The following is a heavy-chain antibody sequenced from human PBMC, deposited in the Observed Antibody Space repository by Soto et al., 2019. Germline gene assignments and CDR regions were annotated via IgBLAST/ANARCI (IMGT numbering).Heavy chain of an antibody. Sequence: SSETLSLTCTVSGGSISSYYWSWIRQPPGKGLELIGYIYYSGGTNYNPSLKSRVTISVDTSKNQFSLKLSSVTAADTAVYYCARVGYYDFWSGLYYGMDVWGQGTTVTVSS. D-gene: IGHD3-3*01. CDR3: ARVGYYDFWSGLYYGMDV. J-gene: IGHJ6*02. V-gene: IGHV4-59*01. CDR2: IYYSGGT. CDR1: GGSISSYY.